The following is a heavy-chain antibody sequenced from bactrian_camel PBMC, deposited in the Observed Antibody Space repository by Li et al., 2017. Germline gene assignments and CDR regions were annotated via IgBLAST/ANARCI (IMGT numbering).Heavy chain of an antibody. CDR3: AIDRRRGLGLRESSGGYCYRSLQESAN. Sequence: HVQLVESGGGSVQAGGSLRLSCASSGISVSRACMGWFRQAPGRDPERVATIDPVGNTNYADSLKGRFTATKDMRKKSLTLKMTNLAPEDTAIYYCAIDRRRGLGLRESSGGYCYRSLQESANWGQGTQVTVS. CDR1: GISVSRAC. D-gene: IGHD2*01. CDR2: IDPVGNT. V-gene: IGHV3S53*01. J-gene: IGHJ4*01.